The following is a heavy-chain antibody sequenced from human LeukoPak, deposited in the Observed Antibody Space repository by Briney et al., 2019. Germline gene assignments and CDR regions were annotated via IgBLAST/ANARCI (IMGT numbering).Heavy chain of an antibody. J-gene: IGHJ4*02. CDR3: ARGRSWAYYYGSGSYLSFDY. CDR2: INHSGST. CDR1: GGSFSGHY. D-gene: IGHD3-10*01. V-gene: IGHV4-34*01. Sequence: PSETLSLTCAVYGGSFSGHYWSWIRQPPGKGLEWIGEINHSGSTNYNPSLKSRVTISVDTSKNQFSLKLSSVTAADTAVYYCARGRSWAYYYGSGSYLSFDYWGQGTLVTVSS.